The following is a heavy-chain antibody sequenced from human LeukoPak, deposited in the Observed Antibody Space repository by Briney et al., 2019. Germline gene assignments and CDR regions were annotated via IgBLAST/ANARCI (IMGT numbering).Heavy chain of an antibody. CDR2: ISSSSSSYI. CDR3: ARDRPGYSGYEGNFN. V-gene: IGHV3-21*01. D-gene: IGHD5-12*01. J-gene: IGHJ4*02. Sequence: PGGSLRLSCAASGFTFSSYSMTWVRQAPGKGLEWVSSISSSSSSYIYYADSVKGRFTISRDNAKNSLYLQMNRLRADDTAVYYCARDRPGYSGYEGNFNWGQGTLVTVSS. CDR1: GFTFSSYS.